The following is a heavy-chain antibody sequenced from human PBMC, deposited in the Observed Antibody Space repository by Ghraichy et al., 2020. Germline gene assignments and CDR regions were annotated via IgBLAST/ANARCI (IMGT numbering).Heavy chain of an antibody. CDR3: ARGETRDVCSSTICLNWFDP. J-gene: IGHJ5*02. Sequence: ASVKVSCKASGYTFTSYGISWVRQAPGQGLEWMGWISAYNGNTHFAQRFQGRVTLTTDTSTTTAYMELRTLRSDDTAVYYCARGETRDVCSSTICLNWFDPWGQGTLVTVSS. CDR2: ISAYNGNT. CDR1: GYTFTSYG. V-gene: IGHV1-18*01. D-gene: IGHD2-2*01.